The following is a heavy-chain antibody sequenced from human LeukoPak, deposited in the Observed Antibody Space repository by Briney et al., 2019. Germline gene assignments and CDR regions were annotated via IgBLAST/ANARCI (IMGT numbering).Heavy chain of an antibody. CDR2: IYPGDSDT. CDR3: ARGYCSSTSRYRLDY. D-gene: IGHD2-2*02. CDR1: GYSFTSYW. V-gene: IGHV5-51*01. J-gene: IGHJ4*02. Sequence: GESLKISCKGSGYSFTSYWIGWVRQMPGKGLEWMGIIYPGDSDTRYSPSFQGQVTISADKSISTAYLQWSSLKASDTAMYYCARGYCSSTSRYRLDYWGQGTLVTVSS.